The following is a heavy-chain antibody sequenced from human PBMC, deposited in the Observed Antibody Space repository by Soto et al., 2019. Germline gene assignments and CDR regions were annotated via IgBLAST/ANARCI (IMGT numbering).Heavy chain of an antibody. CDR3: AKDLGITIFGVVPFDY. CDR2: ISGSGGST. Sequence: GGSLRLSCAASGFTFSSYAMSWVRQAPGKGLEWVSAISGSGGSTYYADSVKGRFTISRDNSKNTLYLQMNSLRAEDTAVYYCAKDLGITIFGVVPFDYWGQGTLVTVSS. D-gene: IGHD3-3*01. J-gene: IGHJ4*02. V-gene: IGHV3-23*01. CDR1: GFTFSSYA.